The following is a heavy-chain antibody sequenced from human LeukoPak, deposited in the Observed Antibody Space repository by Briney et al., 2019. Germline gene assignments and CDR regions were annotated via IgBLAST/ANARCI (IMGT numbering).Heavy chain of an antibody. J-gene: IGHJ4*02. CDR2: IKQDGSEK. CDR1: GFTFSSCW. Sequence: PGGSLRLSCAASGFTFSSCWMSWVRQAPERGLEWVANIKQDGSEKHYVDSVKGRFTISRDNAKNSLYLQMNSLRAEDTAVYYCARDAHSSSWYGGYWGQRTLVTVSS. V-gene: IGHV3-7*01. D-gene: IGHD6-13*01. CDR3: ARDAHSSSWYGGY.